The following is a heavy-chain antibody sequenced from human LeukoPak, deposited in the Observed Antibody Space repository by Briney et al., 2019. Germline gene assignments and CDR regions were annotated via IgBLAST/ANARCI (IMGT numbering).Heavy chain of an antibody. CDR3: ARPLSGYSSSLGY. V-gene: IGHV3-30*04. CDR2: ISYDGSNK. CDR1: GFTFSSYA. D-gene: IGHD6-6*01. Sequence: GGSLRLSCAASGFTFSSYAMHWVRQAPGQGLEWVAVISYDGSNKYYADSVKGRFTISRDNSKNTLYLQMNSLRAEDTAVYYCARPLSGYSSSLGYWGQGTLVTVSS. J-gene: IGHJ4*02.